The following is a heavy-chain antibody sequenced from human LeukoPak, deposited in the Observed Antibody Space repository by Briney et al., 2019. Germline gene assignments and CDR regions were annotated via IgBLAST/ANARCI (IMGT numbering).Heavy chain of an antibody. CDR3: AKAWDIVVVVAATGRGNWFDP. V-gene: IGHV3-23*01. D-gene: IGHD2-15*01. CDR1: GFTFPNYA. J-gene: IGHJ5*02. CDR2: LSGSGDTT. Sequence: GGSLRLSCAASGFTFPNYAMNWVRQAPGKGLEWVSTLSGSGDTTYYADSVKGRFTISKDNSKNTLYLQMNSLRAEDTAVYYCAKAWDIVVVVAATGRGNWFDPWGQGTLVTVSS.